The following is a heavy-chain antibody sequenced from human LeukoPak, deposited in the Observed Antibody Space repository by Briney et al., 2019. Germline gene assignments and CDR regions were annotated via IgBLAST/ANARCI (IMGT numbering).Heavy chain of an antibody. CDR2: TYYRSKWY. V-gene: IGHV6-1*01. J-gene: IGHJ4*02. Sequence: SQTLSLTCAISGDSVSNNSAAWNWIRQSPSRGLEWLGRTYYRSKWYISVKSRITFNPDTSKNQFSLQVSSLTPEDTAVYYCARDRGSGFDYWGQGTLVTVSS. CDR3: ARDRGSGFDY. D-gene: IGHD6-19*01. CDR1: GDSVSNNSAA.